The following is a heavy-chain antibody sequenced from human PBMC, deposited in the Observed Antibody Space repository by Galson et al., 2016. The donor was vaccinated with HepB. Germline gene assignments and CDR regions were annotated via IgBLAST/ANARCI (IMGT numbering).Heavy chain of an antibody. CDR2: IDYSGST. J-gene: IGHJ3*02. CDR1: GGSISSSFYF. V-gene: IGHV4-39*01. CDR3: ARQERIVAVTSILGAFDI. D-gene: IGHD2-21*02. Sequence: SETLSLTCSVSGGSISSSFYFWGWIRQPPGKGLEWIGSIDYSGSTYYNPSPKSRVTISVDTSKNQFSRKLSSVTAADTSLYYCARQERIVAVTSILGAFDIWGPGTMVTV.